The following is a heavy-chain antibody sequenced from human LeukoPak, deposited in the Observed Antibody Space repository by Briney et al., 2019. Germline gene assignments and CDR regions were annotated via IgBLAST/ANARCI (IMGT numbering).Heavy chain of an antibody. CDR3: AREVPINLYFDY. CDR1: GASISSGTYY. Sequence: SQTLSLTCTVSGASISSGTYYWSWIRQHPGKGLEWIGYNYNSGSIYYNPSLESRVTISEDRSKNQFSLKLSSVTAADTAVYYCAREVPINLYFDYWGQGTLVTVSS. D-gene: IGHD1-1*01. CDR2: NYNSGSI. V-gene: IGHV4-31*03. J-gene: IGHJ4*02.